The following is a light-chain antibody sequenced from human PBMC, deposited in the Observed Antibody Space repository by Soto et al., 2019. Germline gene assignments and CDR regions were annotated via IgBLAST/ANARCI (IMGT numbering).Light chain of an antibody. Sequence: QSALTQPRSVSGSPGQSVTISCTGTSSDVGAYNYVSWYQQHPGKAPKLMIYDVGKRPSGVPDRFSGSKSGNTASLTISGLQAEDEADYYCCSYAGTPTFYVFGIGTKVTV. CDR1: SSDVGAYNY. CDR3: CSYAGTPTFYV. J-gene: IGLJ1*01. CDR2: DVG. V-gene: IGLV2-11*01.